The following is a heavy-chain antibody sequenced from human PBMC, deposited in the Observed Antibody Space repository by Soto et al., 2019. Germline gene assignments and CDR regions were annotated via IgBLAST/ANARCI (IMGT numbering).Heavy chain of an antibody. D-gene: IGHD1-7*01. J-gene: IGHJ4*02. CDR2: IYRTGST. CDR1: GGSFTSNNW. V-gene: IGHV4-4*02. Sequence: SETLSLTCAVSGGSFTSNNWWTWVRQPPGQGLEWIGEIYRTGSTNYNPSLKSRVTISLDKSENQFSLKVTSLTAADTAVYYCASRDPGTSVDYWGQGTWVTVSS. CDR3: ASRDPGTSVDY.